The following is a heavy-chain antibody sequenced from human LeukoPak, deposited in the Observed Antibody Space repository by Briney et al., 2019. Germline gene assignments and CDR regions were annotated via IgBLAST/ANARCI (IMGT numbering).Heavy chain of an antibody. CDR2: ISSSSSYI. J-gene: IGHJ4*02. D-gene: IGHD6-19*01. CDR3: ARTQSGWYPNPFDY. Sequence: KPGGSLRLSCAASGFTFSSYSMNWVRQAPGKGLEWVSSISSSSSYIYYADSVKGRFTISRDNAKNSLYLQMNSLRAEDTAVYYCARTQSGWYPNPFDYWGQGTLVTVSS. V-gene: IGHV3-21*01. CDR1: GFTFSSYS.